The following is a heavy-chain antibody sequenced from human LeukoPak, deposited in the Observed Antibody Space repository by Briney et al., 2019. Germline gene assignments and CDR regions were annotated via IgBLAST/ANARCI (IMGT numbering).Heavy chain of an antibody. D-gene: IGHD6-19*01. CDR3: ARDGRQWLVQYYFDY. J-gene: IGHJ4*02. CDR1: GFTFSSYW. V-gene: IGHV3-7*01. Sequence: PGGSLRLSCAASGFTFSSYWMSWVRQAPGKGLEWVANIKQDGSEKYYVDSVEGRFTISRDNAKNSLYLQMNSLRAEDTAVYYCARDGRQWLVQYYFDYWGQGTLVTVSS. CDR2: IKQDGSEK.